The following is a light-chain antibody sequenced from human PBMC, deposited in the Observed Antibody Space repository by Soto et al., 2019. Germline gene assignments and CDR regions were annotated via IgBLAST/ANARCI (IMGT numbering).Light chain of an antibody. CDR3: QQYMSYS. CDR1: QNINVW. J-gene: IGKJ1*01. CDR2: HAS. V-gene: IGKV1-5*01. Sequence: DIQMTQSPSSLSASVGDRVTITCRASQNINVWLAWYQQKPGTAPKLLIYHASTSESGVPSRFSGSGSGTEFTLTISSLQPDDFATDYCQQYMSYSFGQGTKVDIK.